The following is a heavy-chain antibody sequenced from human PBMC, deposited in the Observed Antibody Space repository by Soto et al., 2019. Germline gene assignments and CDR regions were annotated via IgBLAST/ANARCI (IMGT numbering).Heavy chain of an antibody. Sequence: TGGSLRLSCAASGFTFSGYWMHWVRQAPGKGLMWVSRINGDGRTTNYADSVKGRFTISRENAKNTLYLQMNSLRAEDTAVYYCARAAYGEYWFDPWGQGTLVTVS. CDR2: INGDGRTT. D-gene: IGHD4-17*01. J-gene: IGHJ5*02. V-gene: IGHV3-74*01. CDR1: GFTFSGYW. CDR3: ARAAYGEYWFDP.